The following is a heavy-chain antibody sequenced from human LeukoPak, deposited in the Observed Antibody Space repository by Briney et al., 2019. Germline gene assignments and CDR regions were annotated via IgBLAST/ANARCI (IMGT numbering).Heavy chain of an antibody. V-gene: IGHV3-23*01. CDR1: RFTFSSYA. J-gene: IGHJ4*02. Sequence: GGPLRLSCATSRFTFSSYAMSWLRQAPGKGLEWVSGIGASGGSTYYADSVKGRFTISRDNSKNTLYLQMNSLRTEDTAVYYCAKAEGYGILTGLDYWGQGTLVTVSS. D-gene: IGHD3-9*01. CDR3: AKAEGYGILTGLDY. CDR2: IGASGGST.